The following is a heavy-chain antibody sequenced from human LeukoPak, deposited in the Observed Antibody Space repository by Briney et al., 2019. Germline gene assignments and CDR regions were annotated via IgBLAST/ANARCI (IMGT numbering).Heavy chain of an antibody. CDR1: GFTFNTYG. Sequence: PGETLRLSCVASGFTFNTYGMSWVRQAPGKGLEWVAAISGSGGSTYYADSVKGRFTISRDNSKNTLYVQMNSLRAEDTAVYYCARGSGGDYYYYYYMDVWGKGTTVTVSS. D-gene: IGHD2-21*02. CDR3: ARGSGGDYYYYYYMDV. V-gene: IGHV3-23*01. J-gene: IGHJ6*03. CDR2: ISGSGGST.